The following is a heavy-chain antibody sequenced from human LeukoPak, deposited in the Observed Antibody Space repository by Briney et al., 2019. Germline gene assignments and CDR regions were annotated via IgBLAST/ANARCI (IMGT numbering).Heavy chain of an antibody. CDR3: ATTSSLGSMYYYDSSPYGAFDI. Sequence: ASVWVSCKVSGYTLTELSMHWVRQAPGKGLEWMGGFDPEDGETIYAQKFQGRVTMTEDTSTDTAYMELSSLRSEDTAVYYCATTSSLGSMYYYDSSPYGAFDIWGQRPMDTVSS. V-gene: IGHV1-24*01. CDR2: FDPEDGET. CDR1: GYTLTELS. D-gene: IGHD3-22*01. J-gene: IGHJ3*02.